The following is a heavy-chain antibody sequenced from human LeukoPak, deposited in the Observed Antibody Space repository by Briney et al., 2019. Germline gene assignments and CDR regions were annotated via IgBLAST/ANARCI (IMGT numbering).Heavy chain of an antibody. CDR2: IYYSGST. Sequence: SETLCLTCNVSGDSISSDYWSWIRQPPGKGLEWIGHIYYSGSTNYNPSLKSRVTISIDASKNHFSLKVSSVTAADTAVYYCARDLSPWESRNPDAFDIWGQGTTVTVSS. D-gene: IGHD1-14*01. CDR1: GDSISSDY. J-gene: IGHJ3*02. CDR3: ARDLSPWESRNPDAFDI. V-gene: IGHV4-59*01.